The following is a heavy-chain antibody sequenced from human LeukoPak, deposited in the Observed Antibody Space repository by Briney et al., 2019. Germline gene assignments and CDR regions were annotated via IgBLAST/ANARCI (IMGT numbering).Heavy chain of an antibody. CDR2: IRYDGSNK. Sequence: PGGSLRLSCAASGFPFSSYGMHWVRQAPGKGLVWVAFIRYDGSNKYYADSVKGRFTFPRDNSKHTLYSQMNSLRYEDTAVYYCAKGAGYNYGYRGLFDDWGQGTLVTVSS. V-gene: IGHV3-30*02. D-gene: IGHD5-18*01. CDR1: GFPFSSYG. J-gene: IGHJ4*02. CDR3: AKGAGYNYGYRGLFDD.